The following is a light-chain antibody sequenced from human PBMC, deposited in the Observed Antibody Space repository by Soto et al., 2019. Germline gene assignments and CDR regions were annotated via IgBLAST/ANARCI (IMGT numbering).Light chain of an antibody. J-gene: IGKJ4*01. CDR2: AAS. V-gene: IGKV1-9*01. Sequence: QLTQSPSSLSASVGARVTITCRASQGINSFLAWYQQKPGKAPKLLIYAASTLQSGVPSRFSGSGSGTDLTITISSLQPEDFETYYCQQLERYPSTFGGGTKVDIK. CDR1: QGINSF. CDR3: QQLERYPST.